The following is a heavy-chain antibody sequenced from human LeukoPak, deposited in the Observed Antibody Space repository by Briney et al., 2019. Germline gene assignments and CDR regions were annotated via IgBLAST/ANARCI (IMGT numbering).Heavy chain of an antibody. CDR1: GFTFSSYA. V-gene: IGHV3-23*01. Sequence: GGSLRLSCAASGFTFSSYAMRWVRQAPGKGLEWVSAISGSGGSTYYADSVKGRFTISRDNSQNTLYLQMNSLRAEDTAVYYCAKDLTGDRRHYYSYGMDVWGQGTTVTVSS. CDR2: ISGSGGST. J-gene: IGHJ6*02. CDR3: AKDLTGDRRHYYSYGMDV. D-gene: IGHD7-27*01.